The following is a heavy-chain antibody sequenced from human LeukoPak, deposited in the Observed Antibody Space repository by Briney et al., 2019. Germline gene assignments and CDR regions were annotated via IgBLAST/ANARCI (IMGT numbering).Heavy chain of an antibody. V-gene: IGHV3-7*01. Sequence: GGSLRLSCAASGFTFSSYSMNWVRQAPGKGLEWVANIKQDGSEKYYVDSVKGRFTISRDNAKNSLYLQMNSLRAEDTAVYYCARDSIVVVPAAYYYYYYMDVWGKGTTVTVSS. J-gene: IGHJ6*03. CDR2: IKQDGSEK. CDR3: ARDSIVVVPAAYYYYYYMDV. CDR1: GFTFSSYS. D-gene: IGHD2-2*01.